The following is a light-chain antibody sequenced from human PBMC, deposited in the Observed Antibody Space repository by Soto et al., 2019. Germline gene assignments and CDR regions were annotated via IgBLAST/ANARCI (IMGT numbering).Light chain of an antibody. Sequence: DIQMTQSPSAMSASVVDRVTITCRSSQGISNYLALFQQKPGKVPKRLIYGASSLQSGVPSRFSGTGSGTKFTLTISSLQPEDFATYYCLKHNSYPPNFGQGTRLEIK. CDR1: QGISNY. CDR2: GAS. CDR3: LKHNSYPPN. J-gene: IGKJ5*01. V-gene: IGKV1-17*03.